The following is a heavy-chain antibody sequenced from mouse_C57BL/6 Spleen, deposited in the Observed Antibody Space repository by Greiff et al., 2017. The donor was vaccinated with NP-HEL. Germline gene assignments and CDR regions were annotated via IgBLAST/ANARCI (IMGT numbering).Heavy chain of an antibody. D-gene: IGHD2-4*01. V-gene: IGHV5-6*01. CDR3: ARWGDYDAVAY. CDR1: GFTFTSYG. J-gene: IGHJ2*01. CDR2: ISRAGSYT. Sequence: EVQLLQPGADLVKPGASVKLSCAASGFTFTSYGMPWVRQTPGQRLEWVAAISRAGSYTNYTHSVKGRSTFTGDTSSNTQYMQLSSLTSEDTAVYYCARWGDYDAVAYWGQGTPVTVSA.